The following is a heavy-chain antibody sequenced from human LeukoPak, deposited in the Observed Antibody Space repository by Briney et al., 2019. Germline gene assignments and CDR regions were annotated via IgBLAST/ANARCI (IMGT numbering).Heavy chain of an antibody. D-gene: IGHD1-26*01. CDR3: AKDSYSGSYYLDY. CDR2: ISVSGGII. V-gene: IGHV3-48*01. J-gene: IGHJ4*02. CDR1: GFGLSGSG. Sequence: GGSLRLSCVASGFGLSGSGMTWVRQAPGKGLEWISYISVSGGIIYYADSVRGRFTISRDNAKNSLYLQMNSVRAEDTALYYCAKDSYSGSYYLDYWGQGTLVTVSS.